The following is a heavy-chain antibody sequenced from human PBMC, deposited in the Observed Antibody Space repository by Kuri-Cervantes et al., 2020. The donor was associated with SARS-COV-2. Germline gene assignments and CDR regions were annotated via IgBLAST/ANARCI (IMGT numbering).Heavy chain of an antibody. CDR1: GFSFTNAW. Sequence: GESLKISCAASGFSFTNAWMNWVRQAPGKGLEWVGRIKSKTYGGTTDYAVPVKGRFTISRDDSKNTLYLQMNSLKTEDTAVYYCTTLLYSSPDYYGMDVWGQGTTVTVSS. J-gene: IGHJ6*02. CDR2: IKSKTYGGTT. CDR3: TTLLYSSPDYYGMDV. V-gene: IGHV3-15*07. D-gene: IGHD6-13*01.